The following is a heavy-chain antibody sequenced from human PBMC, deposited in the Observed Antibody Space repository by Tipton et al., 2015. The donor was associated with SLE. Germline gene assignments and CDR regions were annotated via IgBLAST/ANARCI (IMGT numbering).Heavy chain of an antibody. CDR3: AKGRAPGHAEPLQH. J-gene: IGHJ1*01. CDR2: INSDGSST. CDR1: GFTFSSYW. Sequence: SLRLSCAASGFTFSSYWMHWVRQAPGKGLVWVSRINSDGSSTSYADSVKGRFFISRDNDKNLVFLQMSSLRAEDTGIYYCAKGRAPGHAEPLQHWGQGTLITVSA. V-gene: IGHV3-74*01.